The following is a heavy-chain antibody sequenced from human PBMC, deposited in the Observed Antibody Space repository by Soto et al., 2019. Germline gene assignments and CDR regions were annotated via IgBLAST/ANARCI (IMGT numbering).Heavy chain of an antibody. J-gene: IGHJ4*02. Sequence: QVTLKESGPVLVKPTETLTLTCTVSGFSLSNARMGVSWLRQPPGKALEWLAHIFSNDEKSYSTSLKSRLTISKDTSQSQVVLTMTNMDPVDTATYYCARINEDRAIHHPEIDYWGQGTLVTVSS. V-gene: IGHV2-26*01. CDR2: IFSNDEK. CDR1: GFSLSNARMG. D-gene: IGHD1-1*01. CDR3: ARINEDRAIHHPEIDY.